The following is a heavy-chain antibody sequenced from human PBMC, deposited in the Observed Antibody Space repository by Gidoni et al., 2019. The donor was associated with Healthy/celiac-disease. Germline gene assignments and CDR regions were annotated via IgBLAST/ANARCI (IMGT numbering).Heavy chain of an antibody. J-gene: IGHJ3*02. V-gene: IGHV4-34*01. Sequence: QVQLQQWGAGLLKPSETLSLTCAVYGGSFSGDYWSWIRQPPGKGLEWIGEINHSGSTNYNPSLKSRVTISVDTSKNQFSLKLSSVTAADTAVYYCARLTTVTMGDAFDIWGQGTMVTVSS. CDR3: ARLTTVTMGDAFDI. D-gene: IGHD4-17*01. CDR2: INHSGST. CDR1: GGSFSGDY.